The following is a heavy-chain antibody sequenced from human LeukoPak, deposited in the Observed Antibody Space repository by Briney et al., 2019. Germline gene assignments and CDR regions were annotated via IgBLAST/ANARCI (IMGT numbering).Heavy chain of an antibody. V-gene: IGHV3-49*04. Sequence: PGGSLRLSCTTSGLTFGDNAMSWVRQAPGKGLEWVGFVRSRATGGTTEYAASVKGRFTISRDDSKSIAYPQMDSLKTEDTAVYYCTTGSYHDSTGYRFGYWGQGTLVTVSS. CDR3: TTGSYHDSTGYRFGY. CDR1: GLTFGDNA. CDR2: VRSRATGGTT. D-gene: IGHD3-22*01. J-gene: IGHJ4*02.